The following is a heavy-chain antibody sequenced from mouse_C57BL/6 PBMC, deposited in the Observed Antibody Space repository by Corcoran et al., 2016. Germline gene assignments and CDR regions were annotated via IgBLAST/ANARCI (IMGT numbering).Heavy chain of an antibody. J-gene: IGHJ4*01. CDR1: GYTFTDYY. Sequence: EVQLQQSGPELVKPGASVKISCKASGYTFTDYYMNWVKQSHGKSLEWVGDINPNNGGTSYNQKFKGKATLTVDKSSSTAYMELRSLTSEDSAVYYCARDNQGYYYAMDYWGQGTSVTVSS. CDR2: INPNNGGT. D-gene: IGHD1-3*01. V-gene: IGHV1-26*01. CDR3: ARDNQGYYYAMDY.